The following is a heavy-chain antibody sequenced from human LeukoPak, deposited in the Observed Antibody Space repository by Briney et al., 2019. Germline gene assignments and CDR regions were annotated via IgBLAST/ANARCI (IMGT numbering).Heavy chain of an antibody. CDR3: ARDSDGYIDYFDY. Sequence: PGGSLRLSCAASGFTFSTYAMTWVRQAPGKGLEWVAVIWYDGSHKYYADSVKGRFTISRDNSKNTLYLQMNSLRAEDAAVYYCARDSDGYIDYFDYWGQGTLVNVSS. J-gene: IGHJ4*02. CDR1: GFTFSTYA. V-gene: IGHV3-33*08. D-gene: IGHD5-24*01. CDR2: IWYDGSHK.